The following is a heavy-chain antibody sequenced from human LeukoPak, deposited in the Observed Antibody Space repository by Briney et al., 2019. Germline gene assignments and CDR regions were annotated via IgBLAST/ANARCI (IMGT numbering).Heavy chain of an antibody. D-gene: IGHD5-12*01. J-gene: IGHJ6*02. CDR3: ARDLGIVAPLDYYYGMDV. CDR1: GSTFSSHT. V-gene: IGHV3-48*04. Sequence: GGSLRLSCAASGSTFSSHTMNWVRQAPGKGLEWISYISNTGSVIYYADSVKGRFTISRDNAKNTLYLQMNSLRAEDTAVYYCARDLGIVAPLDYYYGMDVWGQGTTVTVSS. CDR2: ISNTGSVI.